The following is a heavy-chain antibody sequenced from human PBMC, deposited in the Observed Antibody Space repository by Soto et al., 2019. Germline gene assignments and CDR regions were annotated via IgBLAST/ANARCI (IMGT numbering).Heavy chain of an antibody. V-gene: IGHV4-39*01. CDR2: IYYSGST. CDR3: ANLGELSLAYDAFDI. CDR1: GGSISSSSYY. J-gene: IGHJ3*02. D-gene: IGHD3-16*02. Sequence: QLQLQESGPGLVKPSETLSLTCTVSGGSISSSSYYWGWIRQPPGKGLEWIGSIYYSGSTYYNPSLKSRVTISVDTSKNQFSLKLSSVTAADTAVYYCANLGELSLAYDAFDIWGQGTMVTVSS.